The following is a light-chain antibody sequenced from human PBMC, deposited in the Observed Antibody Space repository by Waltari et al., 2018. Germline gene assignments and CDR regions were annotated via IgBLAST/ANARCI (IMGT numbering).Light chain of an antibody. J-gene: IGKJ4*01. V-gene: IGKV3-15*01. Sequence: ETVLTQTPATLSVPPGERATLSCRASQSVVTNLAWYQHKFGQAPRLLIYGASTRPTGVPARFSGSGSGTEFTLTISSLQSEDFELYYCQQYDTWPLTFGGGTKVAIK. CDR1: QSVVTN. CDR3: QQYDTWPLT. CDR2: GAS.